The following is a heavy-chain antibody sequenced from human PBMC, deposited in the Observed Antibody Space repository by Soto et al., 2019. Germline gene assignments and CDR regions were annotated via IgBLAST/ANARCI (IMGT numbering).Heavy chain of an antibody. CDR2: ISGRGGST. CDR1: GFTFSSYA. D-gene: IGHD2-15*01. J-gene: IGHJ6*02. V-gene: IGHV3-23*01. CDR3: AKDNGVGGRTGYYYCMDV. Sequence: EVQLLESGGGLVQPGGSLRLSCAASGFTFSSYAMSWVRQAPGKGLEWVSAISGRGGSTYYADPVKGRFTNSRDKSKNSLYLQMNSLRAEDTAVYDCAKDNGVGGRTGYYYCMDVGGQGTTVTVSS.